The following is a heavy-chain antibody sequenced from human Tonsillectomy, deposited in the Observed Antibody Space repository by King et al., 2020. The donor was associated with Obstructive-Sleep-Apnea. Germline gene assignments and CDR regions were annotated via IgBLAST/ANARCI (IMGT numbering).Heavy chain of an antibody. CDR2: IRSKAYGGTT. CDR1: GFTFGDYA. J-gene: IGHJ3*02. Sequence: VQLVESGGGLVQPGRSLRLSCTASGFTFGDYAMSWFRQAPGEGLEWVGFIRSKAYGGTTEYAASGKGRFTISRDDYKSIACLQMNSLKTEDTAVYYCTRDPYCSSTSCYPPDAFDIWGQGTMVTVSS. CDR3: TRDPYCSSTSCYPPDAFDI. D-gene: IGHD2-2*01. V-gene: IGHV3-49*03.